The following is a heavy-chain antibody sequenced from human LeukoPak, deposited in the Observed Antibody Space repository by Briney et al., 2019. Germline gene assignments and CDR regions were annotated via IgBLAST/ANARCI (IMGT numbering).Heavy chain of an antibody. J-gene: IGHJ3*02. D-gene: IGHD3-22*01. CDR2: INHSGST. CDR1: GGSFSGYY. V-gene: IGHV4-34*01. Sequence: PSETLPLTCAVYGGSFSGYYWSWIRQPPGKGLEWIGEINHSGSTNYNPSLKSRVTISVDTSKNQFSLKLSPVTAADTAVYYCARQVTMIVVAPTEAFDIWGQGTMVTVSS. CDR3: ARQVTMIVVAPTEAFDI.